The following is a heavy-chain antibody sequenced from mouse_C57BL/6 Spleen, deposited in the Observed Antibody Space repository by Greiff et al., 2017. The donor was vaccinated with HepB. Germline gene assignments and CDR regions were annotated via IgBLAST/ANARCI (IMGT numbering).Heavy chain of an antibody. J-gene: IGHJ2*01. V-gene: IGHV7-3*01. D-gene: IGHD1-1*01. CDR3: ASYYGSSYPYYFDY. Sequence: EVQLVESGGGLVQPGGSLSLSCAASGFTFTDYYMSWVRQPPGKALEWLGFIRNKANGYTTEYSASVKGRFTISRDNSQSILYLQMNALRAEDSATYYCASYYGSSYPYYFDYWGQGTTVTVSS. CDR1: GFTFTDYY. CDR2: IRNKANGYTT.